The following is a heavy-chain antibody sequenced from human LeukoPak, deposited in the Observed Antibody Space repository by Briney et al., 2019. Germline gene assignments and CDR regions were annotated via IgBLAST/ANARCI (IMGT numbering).Heavy chain of an antibody. D-gene: IGHD1-1*01. CDR1: GFTFGSFS. J-gene: IGHJ4*02. V-gene: IGHV3-48*04. Sequence: GGSLRLSCAASGFTFGSFSMSWVRQAPGKGLEWFSYISSSSDTIYYADSVEGRFTISRDNAKSSLYLQMNSLRAEDTAVYYCAFGGGTTGLFDYWGQGTLVTVSS. CDR3: AFGGGTTGLFDY. CDR2: ISSSSDTI.